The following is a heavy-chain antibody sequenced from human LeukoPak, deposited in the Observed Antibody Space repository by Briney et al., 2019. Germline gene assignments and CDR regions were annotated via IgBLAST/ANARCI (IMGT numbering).Heavy chain of an antibody. CDR3: ARGRRYFDY. CDR1: GFTFSDYF. CDR2: ISRSGTTI. Sequence: GGSLRLSCTASGFTFSDYFMSWIRQAPGKGLEWISQISRSGTTIYYADSVKGRFTISRDNAKNSLYLEMNSLRAEDTAVYYCARGRRYFDYWGQGTLVTVSS. J-gene: IGHJ4*02. V-gene: IGHV3-11*01.